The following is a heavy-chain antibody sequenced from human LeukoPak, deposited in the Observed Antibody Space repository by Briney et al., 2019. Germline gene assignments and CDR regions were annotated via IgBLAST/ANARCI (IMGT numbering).Heavy chain of an antibody. CDR1: GYTFTGYY. V-gene: IGHV1-2*02. Sequence: ASVKVSCKASGYTFTGYYMHWVRQAPGQGLEWMGWINPNSGGTNYAQKFQGRVTMTRDTSISTAYMELSRLRSDDTAVYYCARDWDSSSWNGSGDYWGQGTLVTVSP. D-gene: IGHD6-13*01. J-gene: IGHJ4*02. CDR3: ARDWDSSSWNGSGDY. CDR2: INPNSGGT.